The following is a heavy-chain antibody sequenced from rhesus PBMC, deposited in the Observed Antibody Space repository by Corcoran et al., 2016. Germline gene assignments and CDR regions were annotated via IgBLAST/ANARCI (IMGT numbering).Heavy chain of an antibody. V-gene: IGHV4S10*01. Sequence: QVQLQESGPGVVKPSETLSLTCAVSGGSISDSYRWSWIRQPPGKGLEWIGYIYGSSTSTNYNPSLKSRVTISKDTSKNQFSLKLSSVTAADTAVYDCARGNSGRFDYWGQGVLVTVSS. CDR2: IYGSSTST. J-gene: IGHJ4*01. CDR3: ARGNSGRFDY. D-gene: IGHD6-25*01. CDR1: GGSISDSYR.